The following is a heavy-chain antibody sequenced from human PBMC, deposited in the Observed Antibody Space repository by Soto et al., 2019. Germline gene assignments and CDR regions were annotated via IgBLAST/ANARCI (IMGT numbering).Heavy chain of an antibody. J-gene: IGHJ4*01. D-gene: IGHD1-26*01. CDR3: AHAYGGRSLY. CDR2: IYWDDSK. CDR1: GFSLTTDMVG. V-gene: IGHV2-5*02. Sequence: QITLKESGPTLVKPTQTLTLTCTFSGFSLTTDMVGVGWIRQPPGEALEWLAVIYWDDSKTYRPSLESRLTITKDTSKNQVALTMTNMDSLDTATYYCAHAYGGRSLYWGHGTLVNVSS.